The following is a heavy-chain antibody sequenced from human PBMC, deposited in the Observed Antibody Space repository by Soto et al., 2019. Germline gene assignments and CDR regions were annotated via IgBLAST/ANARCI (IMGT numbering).Heavy chain of an antibody. Sequence: SETLSLTCTVSGDSIRSGNHYWSWIRQPPGKGLEWIGYIYYSGSTYYSPSLKSRVTISVDTSKNQFSLKLNSVTAADTAVYYCARDTGLRYFDWLFKQPDYYYGMDVWGQGTTVTVSS. V-gene: IGHV4-30-4*01. D-gene: IGHD3-9*01. CDR1: GDSIRSGNHY. CDR3: ARDTGLRYFDWLFKQPDYYYGMDV. J-gene: IGHJ6*02. CDR2: IYYSGST.